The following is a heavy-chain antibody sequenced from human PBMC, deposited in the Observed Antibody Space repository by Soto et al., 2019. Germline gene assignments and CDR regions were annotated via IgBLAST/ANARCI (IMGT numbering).Heavy chain of an antibody. CDR1: GYTFTSYG. CDR2: IGAYNGNT. D-gene: IGHD6-13*01. J-gene: IGHJ4*02. Sequence: ASVKVSCKASGYTFTSYGISWVRQAPGQGLEWMGWIGAYNGNTNYAQKLQGRVTMTTDTSTSTAYMELRSLRSDDTAVYYCARDRSYSSSFDYFDYWGQGTLVTVSS. V-gene: IGHV1-18*01. CDR3: ARDRSYSSSFDYFDY.